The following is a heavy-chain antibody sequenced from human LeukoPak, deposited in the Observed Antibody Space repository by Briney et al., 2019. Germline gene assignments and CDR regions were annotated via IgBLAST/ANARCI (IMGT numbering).Heavy chain of an antibody. V-gene: IGHV4-39*01. CDR3: TRHVHNYGIDY. CDR2: INYGGST. D-gene: IGHD5-18*01. J-gene: IGHJ4*02. Sequence: SETLSLTCTVSGGSISSSSYYWGWFRQPPGKGLEWIANINYGGSTYYSPSLKSRVTISADTSKSQFSLKLSSVTAADTAVYYCTRHVHNYGIDYWGQGTLVTVSS. CDR1: GGSISSSSYY.